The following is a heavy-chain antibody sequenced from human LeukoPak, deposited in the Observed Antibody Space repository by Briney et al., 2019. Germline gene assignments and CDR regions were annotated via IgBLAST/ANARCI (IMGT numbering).Heavy chain of an antibody. Sequence: PSETLSLTCPVSGGSISSSSYYWGWVRQPPGKGLEYIGSIYYTGSTYYNASLESRVTMSVDTSKNQFSLKLNSVTAADTAMYYCARHPAIFVMYYFDYWGQGTLVTVSS. CDR1: GGSISSSSYY. CDR2: IYYTGST. D-gene: IGHD3-3*01. J-gene: IGHJ4*02. CDR3: ARHPAIFVMYYFDY. V-gene: IGHV4-39*01.